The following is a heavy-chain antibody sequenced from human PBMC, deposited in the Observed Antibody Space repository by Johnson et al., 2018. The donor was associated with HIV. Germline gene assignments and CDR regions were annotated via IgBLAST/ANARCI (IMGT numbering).Heavy chain of an antibody. CDR2: ISGSGGST. Sequence: VQLVESGGGLVQPGGSLRLSCAASGFTFSSYAMSWVRQAPGKGLEWVSAISGSGGSTYYADSVKGRFTISRDNSKNTLYLQMNSLRAEDTAVYYWAKAGPREYSSSLDAFDSWGQGTMVTVSS. CDR3: AKAGPREYSSSLDAFDS. D-gene: IGHD6-6*01. V-gene: IGHV3-23*04. J-gene: IGHJ3*02. CDR1: GFTFSSYA.